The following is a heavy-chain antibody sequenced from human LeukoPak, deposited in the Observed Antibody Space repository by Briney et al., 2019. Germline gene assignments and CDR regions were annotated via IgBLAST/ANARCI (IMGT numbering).Heavy chain of an antibody. CDR3: AREAWGAAAGTYYFDY. D-gene: IGHD6-13*01. CDR1: GGTFCSYA. CDR2: IIPIFGTA. Sequence: SVKVSCKASGGTFCSYAISWVRQAPGQGLEWMGGIIPIFGTANYAQKFQGRVTITADKSTSTAYMELSSLRSEDTAVYYCAREAWGAAAGTYYFDYWGQGTLVTVSS. V-gene: IGHV1-69*06. J-gene: IGHJ4*02.